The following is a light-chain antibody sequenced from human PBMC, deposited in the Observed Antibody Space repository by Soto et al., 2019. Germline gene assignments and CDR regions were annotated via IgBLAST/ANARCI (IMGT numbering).Light chain of an antibody. CDR3: QSADSSGTVV. CDR1: ALPKQY. Sequence: SYELAQPPSVSVSPGQTARTTCSGDALPKQYAYWYQQKPGQAPVLVIYKDSERPSGIPERFSGSSSGTTVTLTISGVQAEDEADYYCQSADSSGTVVFGGGTKVTVL. V-gene: IGLV3-25*02. J-gene: IGLJ2*01. CDR2: KDS.